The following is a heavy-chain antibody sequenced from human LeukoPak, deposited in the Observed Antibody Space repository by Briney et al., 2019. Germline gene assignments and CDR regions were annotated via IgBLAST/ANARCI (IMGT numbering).Heavy chain of an antibody. J-gene: IGHJ4*02. V-gene: IGHV3-30-3*01. CDR2: ISYDGSNK. D-gene: IGHD2-2*01. CDR3: ARGRVTYAQYYFDY. Sequence: PGRSLRLSCAASGFTFSSYAMHWVRQAPGKGLEWVAVISYDGSNKYYADSVKGRFTISRDNSKNTLYLQMNSLRAEDTAVYYCARGRVTYAQYYFDYWGQATLVTVSS. CDR1: GFTFSSYA.